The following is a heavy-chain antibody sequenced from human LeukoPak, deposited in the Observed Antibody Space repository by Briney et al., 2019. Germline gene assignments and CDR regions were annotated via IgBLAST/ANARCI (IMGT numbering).Heavy chain of an antibody. Sequence: ASVKVSCKASGYTFTSYYMHWVRQAPGQGLEWMGIINPSGGSTSYAQKFQGRVTMTRDMSTSTVYMELSSLRSEDTAVYYCARGVPYYYDSSGYYFDYWGQGTLVTVSS. CDR3: ARGVPYYYDSSGYYFDY. J-gene: IGHJ4*02. CDR1: GYTFTSYY. D-gene: IGHD3-22*01. V-gene: IGHV1-46*01. CDR2: INPSGGST.